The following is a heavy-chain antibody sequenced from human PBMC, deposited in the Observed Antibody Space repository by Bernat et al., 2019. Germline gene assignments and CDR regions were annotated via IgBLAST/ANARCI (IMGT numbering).Heavy chain of an antibody. CDR3: ARENGYDFKFDP. J-gene: IGHJ5*02. CDR2: IYYSGST. D-gene: IGHD5-12*01. Sequence: QVQLQESGPGLVKPSQTPSLTCTVSGGSISSGGYYWSWIRQHPGKGLEWIGYIYYSGSTYYNPSLKSRVTISVDTSKNQFSLKLSSVTAADTAVYYCARENGYDFKFDPWGQGTLVTVSS. CDR1: GGSISSGGYY. V-gene: IGHV4-31*03.